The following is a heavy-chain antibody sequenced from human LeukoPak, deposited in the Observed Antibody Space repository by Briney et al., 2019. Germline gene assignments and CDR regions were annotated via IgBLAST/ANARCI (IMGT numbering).Heavy chain of an antibody. D-gene: IGHD3-9*01. CDR2: INPNSGGT. Sequence: ASVKVSCKASGYTFTGYYMHWVRQAPGQGLEWMGWINPNSGGTNYAQKFQGRVTMTRDTSISTAYIELSRLRSDDTAVYYCARAHLMRYFDWLHFASWGQGTLVTVSS. J-gene: IGHJ4*02. V-gene: IGHV1-2*02. CDR3: ARAHLMRYFDWLHFAS. CDR1: GYTFTGYY.